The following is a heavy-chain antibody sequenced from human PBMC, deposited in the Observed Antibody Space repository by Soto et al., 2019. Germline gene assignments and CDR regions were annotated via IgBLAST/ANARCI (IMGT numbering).Heavy chain of an antibody. CDR2: ISGSGGST. Sequence: EVQLLESGGGLVQPGGSLRLSCEASGFTFSSYAMSWVRQSPGKGLEWVSAISGSGGSTYYADSVKGRFTIARDNSKNTLYLQMNNLRAEDTAVYYCAKIPPGYSYGYFYFDYWVQGPLVTVSS. D-gene: IGHD5-18*01. CDR1: GFTFSSYA. CDR3: AKIPPGYSYGYFYFDY. J-gene: IGHJ4*02. V-gene: IGHV3-23*01.